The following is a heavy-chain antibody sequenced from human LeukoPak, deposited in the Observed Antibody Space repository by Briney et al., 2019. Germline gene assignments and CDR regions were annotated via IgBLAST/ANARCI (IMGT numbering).Heavy chain of an antibody. CDR1: GFSVSSNH. CDR3: ARGIAAAGIVGVFDY. V-gene: IGHV3-66*01. Sequence: GGSLRLSCATSGFSVSSNHMSWVRQAPGKGLEWVSVIYSGGNTHYADSVKGRFTISRDNSKSTLYLQMNSLRAEDTAVYYCARGIAAAGIVGVFDYWGQGTLVTVSS. CDR2: IYSGGNT. D-gene: IGHD6-13*01. J-gene: IGHJ4*02.